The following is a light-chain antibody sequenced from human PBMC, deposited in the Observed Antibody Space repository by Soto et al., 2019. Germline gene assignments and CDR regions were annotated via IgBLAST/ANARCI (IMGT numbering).Light chain of an antibody. J-gene: IGLJ2*01. CDR2: ADD. CDR3: QSYDSSNVV. Sequence: NFMLTQPHSVSESPGKTVTISCTGSRGSIASNYVQWYQQRPGSAPTTVIYADDQRPSGVPDRFSGSIDSSSNSASLTISGLRTEDEADYSCQSYDSSNVVFGGGTKLTVL. V-gene: IGLV6-57*02. CDR1: RGSIASNY.